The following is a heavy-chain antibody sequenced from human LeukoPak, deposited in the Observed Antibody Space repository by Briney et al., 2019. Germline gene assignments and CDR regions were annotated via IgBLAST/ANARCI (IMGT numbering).Heavy chain of an antibody. CDR1: GGSISSSSYY. D-gene: IGHD2-8*02. V-gene: IGHV4-39*01. J-gene: IGHJ5*02. Sequence: SETLSLTCTVSGGSISSSSYYWGWIRQPPGTGLEWIGSIYYSGSTYYNPSLKSRVTISVDTSKNQFSLKLSSVTAADTAVYYCARLAHWRSHWFEPWGQGTLVTVSS. CDR2: IYYSGST. CDR3: ARLAHWRSHWFEP.